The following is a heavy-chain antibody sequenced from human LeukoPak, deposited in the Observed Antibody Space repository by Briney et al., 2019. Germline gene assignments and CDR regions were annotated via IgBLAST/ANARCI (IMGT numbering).Heavy chain of an antibody. V-gene: IGHV1-58*02. CDR3: AAGIPTRGGYKSDLGDY. Sequence: SVKVSCKASGFTFTSSAMQWVRQARGQGLEWIGWIVVGSGNTNYAQKFQERVTITRDMSTSTAYMELNSLRSEDTAVYYCAAGIPTRGGYKSDLGDYWGQGTLVTVSS. CDR1: GFTFTSSA. D-gene: IGHD5-24*01. J-gene: IGHJ4*02. CDR2: IVVGSGNT.